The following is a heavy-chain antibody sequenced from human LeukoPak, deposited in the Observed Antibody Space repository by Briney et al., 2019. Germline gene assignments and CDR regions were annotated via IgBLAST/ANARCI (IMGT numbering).Heavy chain of an antibody. CDR1: GYSFTSYW. J-gene: IGHJ3*02. Sequence: GESLKISCKGSGYSFTSYWIGWVRQMPGKGLEWMGIIYPGDSDTRYSPSFQGQVTISADKSISTAYLQWSSLKASDTAMYYCARWYYYGSGSSNAFDIWGQGTMVTVSS. D-gene: IGHD3-10*01. V-gene: IGHV5-51*01. CDR3: ARWYYYGSGSSNAFDI. CDR2: IYPGDSDT.